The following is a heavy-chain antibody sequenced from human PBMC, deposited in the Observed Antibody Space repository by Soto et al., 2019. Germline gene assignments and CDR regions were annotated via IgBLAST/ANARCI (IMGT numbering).Heavy chain of an antibody. V-gene: IGHV4-59*04. CDR1: GGSLSSYY. J-gene: IGHJ4*01. CDR3: ASLNYDYGRKYFDS. Sequence: SETLSLTCTVSGGSLSSYYWSWIRQPPGKGLEWIGYIYYSGSTYYNPSLKTRVSLFLHTSENQFSLRLTSVTAADTAVYFCASLNYDYGRKYFDSWGHGTLVTVS. CDR2: IYYSGST. D-gene: IGHD4-17*01.